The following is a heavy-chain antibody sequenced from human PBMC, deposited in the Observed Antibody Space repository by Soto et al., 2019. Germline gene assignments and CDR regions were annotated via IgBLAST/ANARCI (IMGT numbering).Heavy chain of an antibody. J-gene: IGHJ4*02. V-gene: IGHV1-46*01. CDR1: GYTFINYY. Sequence: QVQLVQSGAEVKKPGASVKLSCKASGYTFINYYIHWVRQAPGQGLEWMGIFNPTSGSTNYAQKIQGRATLTMDTSTRTVYMELSSLRFDDTSVYYGARDLAAGDIWGQGTLVTVSS. D-gene: IGHD6-13*01. CDR2: FNPTSGST. CDR3: ARDLAAGDI.